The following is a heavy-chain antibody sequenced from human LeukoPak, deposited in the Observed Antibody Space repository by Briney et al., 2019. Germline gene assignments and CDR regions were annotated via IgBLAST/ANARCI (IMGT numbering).Heavy chain of an antibody. CDR3: ARSRGSGSSPYYYYGMDV. J-gene: IGHJ6*02. CDR1: GGSISSYY. V-gene: IGHV4-59*08. D-gene: IGHD3-10*01. CDR2: IYYSGST. Sequence: PSETLSLTCTVSGGSISSYYWSWVRQPPGKGLEWIGYIYYSGSTNYNPSLKSRVTISVDTSKNQFSLKLSSVTAADTAVYYCARSRGSGSSPYYYYGMDVWGQGTTVTVSS.